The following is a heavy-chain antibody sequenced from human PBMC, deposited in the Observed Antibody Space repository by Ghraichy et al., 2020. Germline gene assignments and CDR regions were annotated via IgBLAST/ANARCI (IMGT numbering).Heavy chain of an antibody. J-gene: IGHJ4*02. CDR2: IYYSGST. V-gene: IGHV4-59*08. CDR1: GASINTFY. Sequence: SETLSLTCNVSGASINTFYWTWLRQTPGRGLEWIAYIYYSGSTNYNPSLKSRVTIASDTSKNQFSLNLTSVTAADTAVYYCARLTPVTGSLYYWGQGLLVTVSS. CDR3: ARLTPVTGSLYY. D-gene: IGHD3-9*01.